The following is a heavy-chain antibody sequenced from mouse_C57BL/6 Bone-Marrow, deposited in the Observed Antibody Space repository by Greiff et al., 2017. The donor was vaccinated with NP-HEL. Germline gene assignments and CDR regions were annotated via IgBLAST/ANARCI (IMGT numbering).Heavy chain of an antibody. CDR1: GYSFTDYN. Sequence: EVQLQQSGPELVKPGASVKLSCKASGYSFTDYNMNWVKQSPGKSLEWIGVINPNYGTTSYNQKFKGKATLTVDKSSSTAYMQLNSLTSEDSAVYYGGREDYCDSGEKWGQGTTLTVSS. D-gene: IGHD1-1*01. CDR2: INPNYGTT. J-gene: IGHJ2*01. V-gene: IGHV1-39*01. CDR3: GREDYCDSGEK.